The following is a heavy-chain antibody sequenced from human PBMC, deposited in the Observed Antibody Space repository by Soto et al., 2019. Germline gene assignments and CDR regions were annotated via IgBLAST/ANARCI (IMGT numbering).Heavy chain of an antibody. CDR3: AKGQWLLLQWKVAFDD. Sequence: EVQLLESGGGLVQPGGSLRLSCAASGITFSNYAMSWVRQAPGKGLEWVSTISGSGGSTYYADSVKGRCTISRDNSKNTLYLQMNSLRAEDTAVYYCAKGQWLLLQWKVAFDDWGQGTMVTVSS. V-gene: IGHV3-23*01. D-gene: IGHD3-22*01. CDR1: GITFSNYA. J-gene: IGHJ3*01. CDR2: ISGSGGST.